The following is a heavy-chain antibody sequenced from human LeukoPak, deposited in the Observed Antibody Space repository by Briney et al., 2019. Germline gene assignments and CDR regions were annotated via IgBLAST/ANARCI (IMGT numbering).Heavy chain of an antibody. CDR1: GGSISSNTYY. V-gene: IGHV4-39*07. D-gene: IGHD5-24*01. CDR2: IYYSGST. CDR3: ARLEMATIPDY. Sequence: PSETLSLTCTVSGGSISSNTYYWGWIRQPPGKGLEWIGSIYYSGSTYYNPSLKSRVTISVDTSKNQFSLKLSSVTAADTAVYYCARLEMATIPDYWGQGTLVTVSS. J-gene: IGHJ4*02.